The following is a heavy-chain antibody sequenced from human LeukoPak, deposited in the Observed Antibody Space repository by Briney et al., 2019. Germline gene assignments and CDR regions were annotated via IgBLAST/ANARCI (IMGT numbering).Heavy chain of an antibody. J-gene: IGHJ2*01. CDR3: ARDSAPVRTSWYFDL. CDR2: YTGDANYNPT. V-gene: IGHV4-59*11. Sequence: SETLSLTCNVSGGSFSSHYWTWIRHPPGKALEWIGYYTGDANYNPTKYNPFLRSRATISLDTSTNQFSLKLSSVTAADTAVYYCARDSAPVRTSWYFDLWGRGTLVTVSS. D-gene: IGHD1-14*01. CDR1: GGSFSSHY.